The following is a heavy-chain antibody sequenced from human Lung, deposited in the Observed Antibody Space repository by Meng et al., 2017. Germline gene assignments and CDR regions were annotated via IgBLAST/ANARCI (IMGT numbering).Heavy chain of an antibody. D-gene: IGHD1-1*01. V-gene: IGHV3-74*02. CDR1: GFIFADHW. Sequence: EVMVLESGGGLVPLWGSLRLSCGACGFIFADHWMHWVRQGPGKGLVWVSRINRDGTKPTYADSVKGRFTISRDNAKNTLYLQMNNLRAEDTAFYYCTNDRLNHWGQGALVTVSS. J-gene: IGHJ1*01. CDR2: INRDGTKP. CDR3: TNDRLNH.